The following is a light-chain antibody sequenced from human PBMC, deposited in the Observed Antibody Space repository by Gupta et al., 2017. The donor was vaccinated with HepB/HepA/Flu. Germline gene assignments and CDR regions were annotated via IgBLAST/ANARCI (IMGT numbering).Light chain of an antibody. CDR3: QQGNSFQT. V-gene: IGKV1-12*01. J-gene: IGKJ1*01. Sequence: DIQMTQSPSSVSASVGDRVTITCRASQGISSSLAWYQLKPGKAPKVLIYAASSLQSGVPSRLSGNGSGTDFTLTSSSRQPEDFATYYWQQGNSFQTFGQGTKVEIK. CDR2: AAS. CDR1: QGISSS.